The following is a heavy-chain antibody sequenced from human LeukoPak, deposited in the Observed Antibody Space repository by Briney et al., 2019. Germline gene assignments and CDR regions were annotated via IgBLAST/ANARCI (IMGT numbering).Heavy chain of an antibody. D-gene: IGHD6-13*01. CDR2: IYSGGST. CDR1: GFTFSSYA. Sequence: GGSLRLSCAASGFTFSSYAMSWVRQAPGKGLEWVSVIYSGGSTYYADSVKGRFTISRDNSKNTLYLQMNSLRAEDTAVYYCARAPRIAAANDYWGQGTLVTVSS. CDR3: ARAPRIAAANDY. V-gene: IGHV3-66*01. J-gene: IGHJ4*02.